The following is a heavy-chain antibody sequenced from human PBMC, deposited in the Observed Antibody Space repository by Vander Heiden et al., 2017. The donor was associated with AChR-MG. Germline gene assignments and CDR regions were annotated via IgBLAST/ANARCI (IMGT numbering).Heavy chain of an antibody. V-gene: IGHV3-9*01. CDR2: ISWNSDTR. D-gene: IGHD6-13*01. Sequence: EVQLVESGGGLVQPGRSLRLSCAASGFTFNDYAMHWVRQAPGKGLEWVSGISWNSDTRDYADSVRGRFTIARDDAKKSLYLQMRSLRAEDTALYYCVRDVSDLSTWTGAACEYWAQGILGTVSS. J-gene: IGHJ4*02. CDR3: VRDVSDLSTWTGAACEY. CDR1: GFTFNDYA.